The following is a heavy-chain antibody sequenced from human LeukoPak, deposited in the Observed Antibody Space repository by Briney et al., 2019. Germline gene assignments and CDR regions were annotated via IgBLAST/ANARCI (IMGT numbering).Heavy chain of an antibody. CDR3: ARGLIAARLDY. CDR2: ISGSGGST. Sequence: GGSLRLSCAASGFTFSSYAMSWVRQAPVKGLEWVSAISGSGGSTYYADSVKGRFTISRDNSKNTLYLQMNSLRAEDTAVYYCARGLIAARLDYWGQGTLVTVSS. D-gene: IGHD6-6*01. V-gene: IGHV3-23*01. J-gene: IGHJ4*02. CDR1: GFTFSSYA.